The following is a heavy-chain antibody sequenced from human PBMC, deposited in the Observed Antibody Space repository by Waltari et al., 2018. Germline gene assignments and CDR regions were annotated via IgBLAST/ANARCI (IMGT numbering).Heavy chain of an antibody. D-gene: IGHD4-4*01. J-gene: IGHJ4*02. V-gene: IGHV1-18*01. CDR2: NSAHNDDT. CDR3: ARDYFSDYVFDY. Sequence: QVQLVQSGGEVKNPGASVKVSCKTSGYTFTSWGISWVRQAPGQGLEWMGWNSAHNDDTNYVEKFQGRVTMTTDTSTNTSYLELRSLRSDDTAVYYCARDYFSDYVFDYWGQGTLVIVSS. CDR1: GYTFTSWG.